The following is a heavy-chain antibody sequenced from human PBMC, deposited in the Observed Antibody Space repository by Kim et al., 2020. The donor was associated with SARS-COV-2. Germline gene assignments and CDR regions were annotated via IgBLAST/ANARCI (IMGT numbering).Heavy chain of an antibody. CDR1: GFTFSSYA. CDR3: ARVGSGYSYGYWSTDPNANADY. CDR2: ISYDGSNK. V-gene: IGHV3-30-3*01. D-gene: IGHD5-18*01. J-gene: IGHJ4*02. Sequence: LSLTCAASGFTFSSYAMHWVRQAPGKGLEWVAVISYDGSNKYYADSVKGRFTISRDNSKNTLYLQMNSLRAEDTAVYYCARVGSGYSYGYWSTDPNANADYWGQGTLVTVSS.